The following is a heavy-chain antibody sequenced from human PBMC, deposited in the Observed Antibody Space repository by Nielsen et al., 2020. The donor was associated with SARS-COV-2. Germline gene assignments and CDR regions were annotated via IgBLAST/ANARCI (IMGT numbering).Heavy chain of an antibody. Sequence: RFSCKGSGYSFTSYWISWVRQMPGKGLEWMGRIDPSDSYTNYSPSFQGHVTLSAGKSISTAYLQWSSLKASDTAMYYCARRVVSLGTAHFDYWGQGTLVTVSS. D-gene: IGHD2-21*02. V-gene: IGHV5-10-1*01. CDR3: ARRVVSLGTAHFDY. J-gene: IGHJ4*02. CDR1: GYSFTSYW. CDR2: IDPSDSYT.